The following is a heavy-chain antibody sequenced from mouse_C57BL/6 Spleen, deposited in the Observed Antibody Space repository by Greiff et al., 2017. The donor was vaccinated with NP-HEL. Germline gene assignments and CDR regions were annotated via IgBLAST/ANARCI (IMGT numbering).Heavy chain of an antibody. Sequence: QVQLQQPGAELVKPGASVKMSCKASGYTFTSYWITWVKQRPGQGLEWIGDIYPGSGSTNYNEKFKSKATLTVDTSSSTAYMQLSSLTSEDSAVYYCARGYSNYVGAWFAYWGQGTLVTVSA. CDR1: GYTFTSYW. D-gene: IGHD2-5*01. CDR2: IYPGSGST. CDR3: ARGYSNYVGAWFAY. J-gene: IGHJ3*01. V-gene: IGHV1-55*01.